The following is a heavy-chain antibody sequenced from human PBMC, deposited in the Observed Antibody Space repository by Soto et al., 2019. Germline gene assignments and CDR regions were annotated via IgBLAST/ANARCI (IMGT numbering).Heavy chain of an antibody. D-gene: IGHD6-6*01. CDR2: IIPVFGKS. CDR1: RGAFYSYT. CDR3: VCHGKIAPRPMFDC. V-gene: IGHV1-69*02. J-gene: IGHJ4*01. Sequence: QVLLVQSGAEVRKPGSSVKVCCKPSRGAFYSYTFTWVRQAPGQGLEWMGRIIPVFGKSKSAPAFQDRVTLTADKSTGTAFMELSSLRSDDTALYYCVCHGKIAPRPMFDCWGHGSLVTVFS.